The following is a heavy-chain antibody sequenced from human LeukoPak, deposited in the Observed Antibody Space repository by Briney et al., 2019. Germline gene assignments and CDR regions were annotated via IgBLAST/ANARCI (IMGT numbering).Heavy chain of an antibody. CDR1: GGSISSYY. CDR2: IYTSGST. Sequence: EPSETLSLTCTVSGGSISSYYWSWIRQPAGKGLEWIGRIYTSGSTNYNPSLKSRVTMSVDTSKNQFSLKLSSVTAADTAVYYCARGIHNIVGANLFDYWGQGTLVTVSS. D-gene: IGHD1-26*01. V-gene: IGHV4-4*07. CDR3: ARGIHNIVGANLFDY. J-gene: IGHJ4*02.